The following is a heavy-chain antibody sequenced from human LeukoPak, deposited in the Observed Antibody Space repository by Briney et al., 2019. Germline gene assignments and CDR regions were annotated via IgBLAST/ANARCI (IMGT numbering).Heavy chain of an antibody. D-gene: IGHD5-18*01. J-gene: IGHJ4*02. CDR3: ARGGGVEAAMALYY. V-gene: IGHV3-30*12. Sequence: GGSLRLSCAASGFTFNIYAMHWVRQAPGQGLEWVAIVYYDGSVKYYADSVKGRFTISRDNSKNTLSLLMNRLRADDTAVYDCARGGGVEAAMALYYWGQGTLVAVSS. CDR2: VYYDGSVK. CDR1: GFTFNIYA.